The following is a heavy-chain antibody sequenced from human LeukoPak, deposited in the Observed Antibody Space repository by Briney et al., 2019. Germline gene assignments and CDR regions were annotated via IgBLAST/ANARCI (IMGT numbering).Heavy chain of an antibody. CDR3: ARDWGDGYNADY. J-gene: IGHJ4*02. CDR1: GFTFSSSW. V-gene: IGHV3-7*01. Sequence: AGGSLRLSCAASGFTFSSSWMSWVRQAPGKGLEWVTNIKPDGSEKYYVDSVKGRFTISRDNAKNSLYLQMNSLRAEDTAVYYCARDWGDGYNADYWGQGTLVTVSS. CDR2: IKPDGSEK. D-gene: IGHD5-24*01.